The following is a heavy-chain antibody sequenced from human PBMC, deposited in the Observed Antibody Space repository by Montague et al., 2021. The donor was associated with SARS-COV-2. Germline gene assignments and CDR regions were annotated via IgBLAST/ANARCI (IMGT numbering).Heavy chain of an antibody. J-gene: IGHJ1*01. Sequence: SETLSLTCTVSGDSITSSFWTWVRQPPGKGLEWIGSIYHDGNTYYNPSLKTRVSLSIDERKNQFSLKFYSVTVADTAVYSCVRGPKMGGSGYYYNWGQGILVTVSS. CDR2: IYHDGNT. CDR1: GDSITSSF. D-gene: IGHD3-22*01. V-gene: IGHV4-59*04. CDR3: VRGPKMGGSGYYYN.